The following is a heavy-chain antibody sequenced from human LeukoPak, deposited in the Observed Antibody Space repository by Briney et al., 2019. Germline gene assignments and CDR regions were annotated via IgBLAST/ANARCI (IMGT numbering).Heavy chain of an antibody. CDR2: ISSSSLYI. CDR3: AGMQYSSSWAAFDY. V-gene: IGHV3-21*06. J-gene: IGHJ4*02. Sequence: GGSLRLSCAASGFTFSSYTMNWVRQAPGKGLEWVSSISSSSLYIYYADSVKGRFTISRDNAKNSLYLQMNSLRAEDTAVYYCAGMQYSSSWAAFDYWGQGTLVIVSS. CDR1: GFTFSSYT. D-gene: IGHD6-13*01.